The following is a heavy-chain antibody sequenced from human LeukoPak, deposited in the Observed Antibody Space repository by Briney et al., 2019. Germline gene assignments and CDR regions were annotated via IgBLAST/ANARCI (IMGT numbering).Heavy chain of an antibody. CDR3: ARTGFNFFDY. Sequence: GGSLRLSCAASGFIFSSYEMNWVRQAPGKGLEWISYSSSGDNIIYYGDSVRGRFTISRDNAKNSLHLQMNSLRAEDTAVYYCARTGFNFFDYWGHGTLVTVSS. CDR1: GFIFSSYE. V-gene: IGHV3-48*03. J-gene: IGHJ4*01. CDR2: SSSGDNII.